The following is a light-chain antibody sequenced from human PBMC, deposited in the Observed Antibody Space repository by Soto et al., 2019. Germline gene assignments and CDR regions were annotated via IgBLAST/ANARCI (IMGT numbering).Light chain of an antibody. V-gene: IGKV4-1*01. Sequence: DIVMTQSPDSLAVSLGERATINCKSSQSVLYSSNNKNYLAWYQQKPGQPPKLLIYWASTRESGVPDRFSGSGSGTNYTLTISSLQDEYVALYYCQQYYSTPRTFGGGTKVEIK. CDR1: QSVLYSSNNKNY. J-gene: IGKJ4*01. CDR3: QQYYSTPRT. CDR2: WAS.